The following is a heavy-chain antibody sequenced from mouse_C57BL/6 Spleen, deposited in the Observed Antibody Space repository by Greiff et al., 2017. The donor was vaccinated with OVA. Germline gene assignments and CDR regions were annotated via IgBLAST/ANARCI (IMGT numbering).Heavy chain of an antibody. CDR2: IDPEDGDT. CDR3: TQGYRGFAY. V-gene: IGHV14-1*01. Sequence: VQLKQSGAELVRPGASVKLSCTASGFTFTDYYMHWVKQRPEQGLEWIGRIDPEDGDTDYAPKFQGKATMTADTSSNTAYLQLSSLTSEDTAVYYCTQGYRGFAYWGQGTLVTVSA. D-gene: IGHD2-2*01. CDR1: GFTFTDYY. J-gene: IGHJ3*01.